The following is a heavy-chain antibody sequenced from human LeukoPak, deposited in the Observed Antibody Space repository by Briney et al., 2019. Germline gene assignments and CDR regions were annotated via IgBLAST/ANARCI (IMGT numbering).Heavy chain of an antibody. D-gene: IGHD4-17*01. V-gene: IGHV3-23*03. Sequence: GGSLRLSCAGSGFIVSSNYMSWVRQAAGKGLEWVSVIDRGVGSTYYADSVKGRFTISRDNSKNTLYLQMNNLRADDTAVYYCAKKGQADDYGKPDWGQGTLVTVSS. J-gene: IGHJ4*02. CDR2: IDRGVGST. CDR1: GFIVSSNY. CDR3: AKKGQADDYGKPD.